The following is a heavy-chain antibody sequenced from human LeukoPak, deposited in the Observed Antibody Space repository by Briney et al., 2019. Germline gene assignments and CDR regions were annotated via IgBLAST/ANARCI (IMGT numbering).Heavy chain of an antibody. CDR3: VNSPAVAGN. CDR2: ISSNGGST. CDR1: GFTFISYG. D-gene: IGHD6-19*01. V-gene: IGHV3-64D*06. J-gene: IGHJ4*02. Sequence: QPGGSLRLSGAASGFTFISYGTHWVRQAPGKGLEYVSAISSNGGSTYYADSVKGRFTISRDNSKNTLYLQMSSLRAEDTAVYYCVNSPAVAGNWRQGTLVTVSS.